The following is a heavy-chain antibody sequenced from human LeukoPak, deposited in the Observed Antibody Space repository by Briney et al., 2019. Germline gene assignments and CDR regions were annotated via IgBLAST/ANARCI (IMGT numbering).Heavy chain of an antibody. D-gene: IGHD5-12*01. CDR1: GGSISSGGYS. Sequence: SETLSLTRAVSGGSISSGGYSWSWIRQPPGKGLEWIGYIYHSGSTYYNPSLKSRVTISVDRSKNQFSLKLSSVTAADTAVYYCARGKEMATIFDYWGQGTLVTVSS. CDR2: IYHSGST. V-gene: IGHV4-30-2*01. J-gene: IGHJ4*02. CDR3: ARGKEMATIFDY.